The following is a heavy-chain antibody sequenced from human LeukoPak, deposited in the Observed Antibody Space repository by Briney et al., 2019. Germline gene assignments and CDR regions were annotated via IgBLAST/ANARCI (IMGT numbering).Heavy chain of an antibody. CDR1: GGSISSYY. D-gene: IGHD6-13*01. Sequence: SETLSLTCTVSGGSISSYYWSWIRQPPGKGLGWIGYIYYSGSTNYNPSLKSRVTISVDTSKNQFSLKLSSVTAADTAVYYCARVKQTYFDYWGQGTLVTVSS. V-gene: IGHV4-59*01. CDR3: ARVKQTYFDY. CDR2: IYYSGST. J-gene: IGHJ4*02.